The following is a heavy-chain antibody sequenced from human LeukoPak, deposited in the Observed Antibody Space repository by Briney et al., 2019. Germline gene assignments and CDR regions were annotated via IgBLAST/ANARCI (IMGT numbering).Heavy chain of an antibody. CDR1: GFTFSSYS. CDR2: ISSSSSYI. D-gene: IGHD6-19*01. CDR3: ANSSESLAGPLGC. V-gene: IGHV3-21*01. J-gene: IGHJ4*02. Sequence: PGGSLRLSCAASGFTFSSYSMNWVRQAPGKGLEWVSSISSSSSYIYYADSVKGRFTISRDNSKNTLYLQMNSLRAEDTAVYYCANSSESLAGPLGCWGQGTLVTVSS.